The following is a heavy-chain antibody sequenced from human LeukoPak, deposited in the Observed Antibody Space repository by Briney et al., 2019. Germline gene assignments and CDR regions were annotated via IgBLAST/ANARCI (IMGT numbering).Heavy chain of an antibody. Sequence: PGRSLRLPCAASGFTFSSYGMHWVRQAPGKGLEWVAVIWYDGSNKYYADSVKGRFTISRDNSKNTLYLQMNSLRAEDTAVYYCATGLRYFDWLLIDYWGQGTLVTVSS. CDR1: GFTFSSYG. CDR2: IWYDGSNK. V-gene: IGHV3-33*01. CDR3: ATGLRYFDWLLIDY. D-gene: IGHD3-9*01. J-gene: IGHJ4*02.